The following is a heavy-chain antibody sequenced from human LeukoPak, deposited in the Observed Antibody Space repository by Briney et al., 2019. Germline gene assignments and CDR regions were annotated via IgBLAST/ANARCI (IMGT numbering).Heavy chain of an antibody. CDR2: INPSGGST. CDR3: ARARSLAAFYFDY. CDR1: GYTFTGYY. J-gene: IGHJ4*02. Sequence: ASVKVSCKASGYTFTGYYMHWVRQAPGQGLEWMGIINPSGGSTSYAQKLQGRVTMTRDTSTSTVYMELSSLRSEDTAVYYCARARSLAAFYFDYWGQGTLVTVSS. V-gene: IGHV1-46*01. D-gene: IGHD2-15*01.